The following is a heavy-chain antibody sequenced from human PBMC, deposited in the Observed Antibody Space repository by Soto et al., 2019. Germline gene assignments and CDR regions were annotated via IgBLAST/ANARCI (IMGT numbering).Heavy chain of an antibody. V-gene: IGHV3-66*01. J-gene: IGHJ3*02. CDR1: GLTVSSNS. Sequence: GGSLRLSCAASGLTVSSNSINWVRQAPGKGLERVSVTYSGGNTYFADSVKDRFTISRDNSNNTLYIQMNNLRAEDTAVYYCARKWGTYDYDSSYYNWAFDIWGQGTLVTVSS. CDR2: TYSGGNT. D-gene: IGHD3-22*01. CDR3: ARKWGTYDYDSSYYNWAFDI.